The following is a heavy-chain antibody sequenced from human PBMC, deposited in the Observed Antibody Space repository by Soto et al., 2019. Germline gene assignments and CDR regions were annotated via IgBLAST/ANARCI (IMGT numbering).Heavy chain of an antibody. V-gene: IGHV5-10-1*01. Sequence: PGQSLKISCKGSGYSFTSYWISWVRQMPGKGLEWMGRIDPSDSYTNYSPSFQGHVTISADKSISTAYLQWSRLKASDTAMYSCARLVRGDYSLSGMDVWGQGTTVTVSS. J-gene: IGHJ6*02. CDR1: GYSFTSYW. CDR2: IDPSDSYT. D-gene: IGHD4-4*01. CDR3: ARLVRGDYSLSGMDV.